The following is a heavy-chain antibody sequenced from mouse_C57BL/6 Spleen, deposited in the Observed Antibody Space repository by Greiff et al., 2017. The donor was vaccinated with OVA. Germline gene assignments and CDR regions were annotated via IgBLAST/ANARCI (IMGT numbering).Heavy chain of an antibody. Sequence: EVQLQQSGPELVKPGESVKIPCKASGYTFTDYNMDWVQQSHGKSLEWIVDINPNNGGTIYNQKFKGKVTLTVDKSTSTAYMELRSLTSEDTAVYYCARRYGSSRWYFDVWGTGTTVTVSS. CDR2: INPNNGGT. CDR1: GYTFTDYN. V-gene: IGHV1-18*01. D-gene: IGHD1-1*01. CDR3: ARRYGSSRWYFDV. J-gene: IGHJ1*03.